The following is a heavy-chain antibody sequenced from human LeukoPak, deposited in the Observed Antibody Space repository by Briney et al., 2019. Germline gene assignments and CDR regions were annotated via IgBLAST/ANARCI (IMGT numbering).Heavy chain of an antibody. D-gene: IGHD6-25*01. Sequence: GGSLRLSCAASGFTFSSYFMSWVRQAPEKGLEWVSYISSRGTTIYYAESVKGRFIISRDNAKNSLYLQMNSLRAEDTALYYCARTAAGERFDSWGQGALVTVSS. CDR3: ARTAAGERFDS. CDR2: ISSRGTTI. CDR1: GFTFSSYF. J-gene: IGHJ5*01. V-gene: IGHV3-48*04.